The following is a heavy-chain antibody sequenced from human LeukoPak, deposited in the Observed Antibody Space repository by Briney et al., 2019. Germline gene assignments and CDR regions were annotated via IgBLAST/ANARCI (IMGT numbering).Heavy chain of an antibody. J-gene: IGHJ3*02. CDR2: IYYSGST. D-gene: IGHD1-26*01. Sequence: SETLSLTCTVSGGSISGYYWSWIRQPPGKGLEWIGYIYYSGSTSYNPSLKSRVTISVDTSKNQFSLKLSSVTAADTAVYYCARDTGQREVGATGAFDIWGQGTMVTVSS. CDR1: GGSISGYY. CDR3: ARDTGQREVGATGAFDI. V-gene: IGHV4-59*12.